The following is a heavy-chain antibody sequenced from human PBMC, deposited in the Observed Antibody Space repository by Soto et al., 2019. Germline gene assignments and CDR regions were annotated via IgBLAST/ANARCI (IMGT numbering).Heavy chain of an antibody. D-gene: IGHD2-15*01. CDR3: ANSSVGYCSGGSCLRWFDP. CDR2: IIPIFGTA. V-gene: IGHV1-69*13. Sequence: ASVKVSCKASGGTFSSYAISWVRQAPGQGLEWMGGIIPIFGTANYAQKFQGRVTITADESTSTAYMELSSLRSEDTAVYYCANSSVGYCSGGSCLRWFDPWGQGTLVTVSS. J-gene: IGHJ5*02. CDR1: GGTFSSYA.